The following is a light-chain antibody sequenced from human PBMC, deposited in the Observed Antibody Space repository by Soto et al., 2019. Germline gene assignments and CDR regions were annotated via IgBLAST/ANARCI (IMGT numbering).Light chain of an antibody. J-gene: IGKJ1*01. Sequence: DIQMTQSPSSVSASVGDRVTITCRASQDISSWLAWYQQKPGKAPKLLIYAASRLQSGVPSRFSCSGSGRDFILTISSLQPEDFATCYCQQANSFPWTFGQGTKVEIK. CDR2: AAS. CDR1: QDISSW. CDR3: QQANSFPWT. V-gene: IGKV1D-12*01.